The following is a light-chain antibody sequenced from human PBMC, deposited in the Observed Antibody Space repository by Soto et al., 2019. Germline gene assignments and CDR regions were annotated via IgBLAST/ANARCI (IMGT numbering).Light chain of an antibody. Sequence: DIQMTQSPSTLSASVGDRVTITCRASQSISDSLAWYQQKPGKAPKLLIYEASSLKSGVPSRFSGSRSGTDYTLTISSLQPDYFATGHCQQYKGYWTFGQGTKVEIK. J-gene: IGKJ1*01. CDR1: QSISDS. V-gene: IGKV1-5*03. CDR2: EAS. CDR3: QQYKGYWT.